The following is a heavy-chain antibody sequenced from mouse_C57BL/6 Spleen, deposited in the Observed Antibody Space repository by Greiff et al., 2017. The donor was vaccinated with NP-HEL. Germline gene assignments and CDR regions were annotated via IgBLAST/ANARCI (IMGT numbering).Heavy chain of an antibody. Sequence: VQLQQSGAELVMPGASVKLSCKASGYTFTSYWMHWVKQRPGQGLEWIGEIDPSDSYTNYNQKFKGKSTLTVDKSSSTAYMQLSSLTSEDSAVYYGARGYDYDGFAYWGQGTLVTVSA. D-gene: IGHD2-4*01. V-gene: IGHV1-69*01. J-gene: IGHJ3*01. CDR1: GYTFTSYW. CDR2: IDPSDSYT. CDR3: ARGYDYDGFAY.